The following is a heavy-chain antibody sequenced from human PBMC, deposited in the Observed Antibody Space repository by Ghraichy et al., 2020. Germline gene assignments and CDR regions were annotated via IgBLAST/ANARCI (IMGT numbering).Heavy chain of an antibody. V-gene: IGHV3-72*01. CDR2: SRNKVNGYAT. Sequence: GGSLRLSCAASGFTFSDHYMDWVRQAPGKGLEWVGRSRNKVNGYATEYAASVKGRFTVSRDESTDSLYLQMNNLKTEDTALYYCTRVKGISWTDRALDFWGQGTMVTVSS. CDR3: TRVKGISWTDRALDF. J-gene: IGHJ3*01. CDR1: GFTFSDHY. D-gene: IGHD1-1*01.